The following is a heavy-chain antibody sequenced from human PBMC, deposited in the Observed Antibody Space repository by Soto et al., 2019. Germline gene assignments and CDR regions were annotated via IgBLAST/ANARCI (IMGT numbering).Heavy chain of an antibody. CDR2: ISADGSST. Sequence: GGSLRLSCAASDFTFRNYWMHWVRQAPGMGLVWVSRISADGSSTHYADSVKGRFTISRDNAKNTLYLHMNSLRAEDTANYFCARGGRGNDYYYGMDVWGQGTTVTVSS. V-gene: IGHV3-74*01. CDR1: DFTFRNYW. J-gene: IGHJ6*02. CDR3: ARGGRGNDYYYGMDV.